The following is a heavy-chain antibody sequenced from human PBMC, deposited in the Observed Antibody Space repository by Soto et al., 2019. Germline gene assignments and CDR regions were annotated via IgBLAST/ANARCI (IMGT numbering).Heavy chain of an antibody. D-gene: IGHD5-18*01. V-gene: IGHV4-59*01. CDR1: AGSISRYY. CDR2: ISYTVDA. CDR3: VGSLMSRAMESFDY. J-gene: IGHJ4*02. Sequence: HVQLQESGPGLVKPSEPLSLTCSVSAGSISRYYWGWVRQSPGEGLEWIAHISYTVDASYNPSLKSRVTIALDPSKNQIALSLMSVTAAATAVYYCVGSLMSRAMESFDYWGQGTLVTVTS.